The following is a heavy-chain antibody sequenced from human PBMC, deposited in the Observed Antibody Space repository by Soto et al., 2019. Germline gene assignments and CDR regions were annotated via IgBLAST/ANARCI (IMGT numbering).Heavy chain of an antibody. V-gene: IGHV4-34*02. J-gene: IGHJ4*02. Sequence: QVQLQQWGAGLLKPSETLSLTCAVYGGSFSGYYWSWIRQPPGKGLEWIGEINHSGSTNYNPSPTSRVTISVDTSKNQFSLKLSSVTAADTAVYYCARGLLGGAAIWGQGTLVTVSS. CDR2: INHSGST. CDR1: GGSFSGYY. D-gene: IGHD2-2*01. CDR3: ARGLLGGAAI.